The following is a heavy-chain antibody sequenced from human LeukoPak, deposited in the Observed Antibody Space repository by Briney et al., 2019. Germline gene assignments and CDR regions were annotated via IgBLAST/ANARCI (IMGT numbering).Heavy chain of an antibody. V-gene: IGHV3-21*01. J-gene: IGHJ3*02. D-gene: IGHD7-27*01. Sequence: KTGGSLRLSCAASGFTFSSYSMNWVRQAPGKGLEWVSSISSSSSYIYYADSVKGRFAISRDNAKNSLYLQMNSLRAEDTAVYYCARLTGNDAFDIWGQGTMVTVSS. CDR3: ARLTGNDAFDI. CDR2: ISSSSSYI. CDR1: GFTFSSYS.